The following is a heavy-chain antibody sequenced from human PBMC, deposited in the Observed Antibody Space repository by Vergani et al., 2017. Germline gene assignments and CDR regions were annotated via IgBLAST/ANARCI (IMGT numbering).Heavy chain of an antibody. Sequence: EVQLVESGGGLVQPGRSLRLPCAASGFTFDDYAMHWVRQASGKGLEWVSGISWNSNSIDYADSVKGRFTISRDNAKNSLYLQMNSLRAEDTALYYCVHGPSYSSGCWCGAFDIWGQGTMVTVSS. D-gene: IGHD3-22*01. CDR2: ISWNSNSI. CDR3: VHGPSYSSGCWCGAFDI. CDR1: GFTFDDYA. V-gene: IGHV3-9*01. J-gene: IGHJ3*02.